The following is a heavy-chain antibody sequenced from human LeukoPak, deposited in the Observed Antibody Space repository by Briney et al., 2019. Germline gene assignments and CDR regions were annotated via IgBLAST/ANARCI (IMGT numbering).Heavy chain of an antibody. CDR1: GYTFTGYY. CDR2: INPNSGGT. CDR3: ARGDYDFWSGYNYEYYFDY. V-gene: IGHV1-2*02. D-gene: IGHD3-3*01. J-gene: IGHJ4*02. Sequence: ASVKVSCKASGYTFTGYYMHWVRQAPGQGLEWMGWINPNSGGTNYAQKFQGRVTMTRDTSISTACMELSRLRSDDTAVYYCARGDYDFWSGYNYEYYFDYWGQGTLVTVSS.